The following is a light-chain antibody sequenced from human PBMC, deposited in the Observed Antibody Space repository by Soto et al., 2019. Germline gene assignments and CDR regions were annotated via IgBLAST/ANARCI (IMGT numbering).Light chain of an antibody. V-gene: IGLV1-44*01. CDR3: AAWDDSLNGYV. Sequence: QSVLTQPPSASGTPGQRVTISCSGSSSNIEIDTVSWCQQIPGTAPKLLIYNGNQRPSGVPDRFSGSESGTPASLAISGLQSEDEADYYCAAWDDSLNGYVFGTGTKVTVL. J-gene: IGLJ1*01. CDR1: SSNIEIDT. CDR2: NGN.